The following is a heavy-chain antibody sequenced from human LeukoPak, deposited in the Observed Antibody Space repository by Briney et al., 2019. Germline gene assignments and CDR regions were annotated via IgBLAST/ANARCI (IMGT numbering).Heavy chain of an antibody. D-gene: IGHD5/OR15-5a*01. Sequence: GGSLRLSCAASGFTFSNCEMNWVRQAPGKGLEWISYISSSGDTIYYADSVKGRFTISRDNAKHSLYLQPNSLRAEDTAVYYCAREGTVYGDAFDIWGQGTMVTVSS. J-gene: IGHJ3*02. CDR1: GFTFSNCE. V-gene: IGHV3-48*03. CDR3: AREGTVYGDAFDI. CDR2: ISSSGDTI.